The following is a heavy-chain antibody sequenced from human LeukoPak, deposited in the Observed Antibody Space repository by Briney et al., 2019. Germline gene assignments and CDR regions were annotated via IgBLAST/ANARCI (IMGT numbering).Heavy chain of an antibody. Sequence: GASLKVSCKASVGTFSSYAISCVRQAPGQGLEWMGGIFPIFGTANSAQKFQGGVTITADESTSTAYMELSSLRSEDTAVYYCARDRGSSGYYYSPFDYWGQGTLVTVSS. CDR2: IFPIFGTA. CDR3: ARDRGSSGYYYSPFDY. J-gene: IGHJ4*02. V-gene: IGHV1-69*13. CDR1: VGTFSSYA. D-gene: IGHD3-22*01.